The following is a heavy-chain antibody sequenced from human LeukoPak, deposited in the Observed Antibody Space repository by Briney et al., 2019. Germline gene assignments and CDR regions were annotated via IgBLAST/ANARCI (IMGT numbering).Heavy chain of an antibody. D-gene: IGHD1-26*01. J-gene: IGHJ4*02. Sequence: SETLSLTCTVSGGSISSYYWSWIRQPPGKGLEWIGYIYYSGSTNYNPSLKSRVTISVDTSKNQFSLKLSSVTAADTAVYYCARDRRGSYYGVGDYWGQGTLVTVSS. CDR2: IYYSGST. V-gene: IGHV4-59*12. CDR3: ARDRRGSYYGVGDY. CDR1: GGSISSYY.